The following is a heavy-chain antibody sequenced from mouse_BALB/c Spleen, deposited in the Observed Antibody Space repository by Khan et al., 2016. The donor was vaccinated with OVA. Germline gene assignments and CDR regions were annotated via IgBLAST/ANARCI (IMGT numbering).Heavy chain of an antibody. CDR2: INPSNGYT. V-gene: IGHV1-4*01. D-gene: IGHD2-14*01. Sequence: QVQLKESGAELARPGASVKMSCKASGYTFTSYTIHWIKQRPGQGLEWIGSINPSNGYTNYNQKLKDRATLTTDKSSTTAYLQLRSLTSDDSADYNYFRGGAYYRNDDWFAYWGQGTLVTVSA. J-gene: IGHJ3*01. CDR1: GYTFTSYT. CDR3: FRGGAYYRNDDWFAY.